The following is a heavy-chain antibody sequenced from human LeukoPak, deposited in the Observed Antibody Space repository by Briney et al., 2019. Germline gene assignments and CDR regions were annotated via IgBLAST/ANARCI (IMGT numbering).Heavy chain of an antibody. D-gene: IGHD4-11*01. CDR3: ARLEGNYGTRDY. CDR1: GGTFSSYA. Sequence: SVKVSCKASGGTFSSYAISWVRQAPGQGLEWMGGIIPIFGTANYAQKFQGRVTITADESTSTAYMELSSLRSEDTAVYYCARLEGNYGTRDYWGQGTLVTVSS. J-gene: IGHJ4*02. V-gene: IGHV1-69*13. CDR2: IIPIFGTA.